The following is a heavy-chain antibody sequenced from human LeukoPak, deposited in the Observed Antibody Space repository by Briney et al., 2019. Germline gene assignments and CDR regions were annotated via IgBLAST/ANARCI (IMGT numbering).Heavy chain of an antibody. V-gene: IGHV4-31*03. CDR2: IYYSGST. D-gene: IGHD3-10*01. CDR3: ARDRGGASLFDY. CDR1: GGSFSTGGYY. Sequence: SQTLSLTCTVSGGSFSTGGYYWSWIRQHPGKGLEWIGYIYYSGSTYINPSLESRVTISVDTSKNQFSLNLRSVTAADTAIYYCARDRGGASLFDYWGQGTLVTVSS. J-gene: IGHJ4*02.